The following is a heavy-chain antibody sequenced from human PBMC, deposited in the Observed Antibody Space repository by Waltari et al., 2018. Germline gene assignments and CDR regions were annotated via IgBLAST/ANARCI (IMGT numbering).Heavy chain of an antibody. V-gene: IGHV4-59*01. CDR3: ARVVTRDGYSPYFDY. Sequence: PPGKGLEWIGYIYYSGSTNYNPSLKSRVTISVDTSKNQFSLKLSSVTAADTAVYYCARVVTRDGYSPYFDYWGQGTLVTVSS. D-gene: IGHD4-4*01. CDR2: IYYSGST. J-gene: IGHJ4*02.